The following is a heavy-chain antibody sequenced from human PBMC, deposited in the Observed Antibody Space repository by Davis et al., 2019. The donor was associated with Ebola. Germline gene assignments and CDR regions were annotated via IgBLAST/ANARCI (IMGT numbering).Heavy chain of an antibody. CDR1: GYTFTNYY. CDR2: INPSAGYT. J-gene: IGHJ6*02. V-gene: IGHV1-46*01. Sequence: AASVKVSCKAFGYTFTNYYVHWVRQAPGQGLEWMGGINPSAGYTNYAQRFQGRVTSTRDTSSSKVYMEVRRLKADDTAVYYCARDGPDYYGLDVWGQGTAVTVSS. CDR3: ARDGPDYYGLDV.